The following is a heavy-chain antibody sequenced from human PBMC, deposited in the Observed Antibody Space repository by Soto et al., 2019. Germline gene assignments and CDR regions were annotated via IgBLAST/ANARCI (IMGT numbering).Heavy chain of an antibody. Sequence: GVCLGLSCAASGFAFSKYSMAWILQAPGKGLEWVSVIASGGGGIHYADSVKGRFTISRDTSKATVYLQMNSLRVDDTAVYYCAKYDSPDPTRTFDYWGRGSLVTVSS. CDR1: GFAFSKYS. V-gene: IGHV3-23*01. CDR2: IASGGGGI. J-gene: IGHJ4*02. CDR3: AKYDSPDPTRTFDY. D-gene: IGHD1-1*01.